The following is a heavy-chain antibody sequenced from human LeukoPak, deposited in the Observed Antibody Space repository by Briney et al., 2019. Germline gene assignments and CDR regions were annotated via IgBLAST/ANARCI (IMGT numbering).Heavy chain of an antibody. Sequence: GESLKIFCKGSGYSFTTFWIGWVRQMPGEGLGWMGPIYHGDSDTRSRPSFQGEVTISADKSISTAYLQWSSLKASDTAIYYCARRERKQGTYYYYGMDVWGQGTTVTVSS. CDR2: IYHGDSDT. V-gene: IGHV5-51*01. CDR3: ARRERKQGTYYYYGMDV. CDR1: GYSFTTFW. J-gene: IGHJ6*02.